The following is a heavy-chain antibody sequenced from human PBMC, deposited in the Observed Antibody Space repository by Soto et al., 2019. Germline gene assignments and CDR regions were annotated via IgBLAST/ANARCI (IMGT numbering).Heavy chain of an antibody. Sequence: TAYYASSVEGRFTISRDNANNSVYLQMDSLRAEDTALYYCTRAAWFSYLPFYWGQGALVTVSS. D-gene: IGHD3-10*01. V-gene: IGHV3-48*03. CDR3: TRAAWFSYLPFY. J-gene: IGHJ4*02. CDR2: TA.